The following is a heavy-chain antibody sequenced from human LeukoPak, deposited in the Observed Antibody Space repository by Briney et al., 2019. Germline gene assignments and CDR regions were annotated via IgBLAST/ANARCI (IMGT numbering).Heavy chain of an antibody. CDR2: LYTSGST. J-gene: IGHJ3*02. CDR3: AGGGGAHI. D-gene: IGHD3-10*01. Sequence: SETLSLTCTVSGGSINNDFLTWVRQPAGKALEWIGRLYTSGSTTYNPSLKSRVTMSLDTSMTQFSLKLKSVTAADTAVYYCAGGGGAHIPGQATKVGDSS. CDR1: GGSINNDF. V-gene: IGHV4-4*07.